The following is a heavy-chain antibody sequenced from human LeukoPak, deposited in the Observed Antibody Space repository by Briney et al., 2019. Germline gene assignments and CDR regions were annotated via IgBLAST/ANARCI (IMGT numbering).Heavy chain of an antibody. CDR1: GDSIREYY. CDR3: ARYHLANLTSRLFDP. J-gene: IGHJ5*02. CDR2: VHHSGRA. Sequence: SETLSLTCTVSGDSIREYYWGWIRQPPGRGLEWLGSVHHSGRAYYNPSLKSRVTIPEGQSKNLISLTLKSVTGAGTAGYYFARYHLANLTSRLFDPWGQGSLVTVSS. V-gene: IGHV4-38-2*02. D-gene: IGHD1-1*01.